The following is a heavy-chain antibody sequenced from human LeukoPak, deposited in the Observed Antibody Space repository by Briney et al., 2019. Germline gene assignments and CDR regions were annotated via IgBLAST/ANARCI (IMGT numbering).Heavy chain of an antibody. CDR2: ITSKTSGEAT. CDR3: TTYRYSYGSTGYSYFDY. V-gene: IGHV3-15*01. Sequence: RGSLRDSSAASGLTFGNAWMSWVRQAPGKGLEWVARITSKTSGEATDYAAPEGRIFNISRDDSKATLYLQMDSLETEDTAIYYCTTYRYSYGSTGYSYFDYWGQGIVHTVSS. J-gene: IGHJ4*02. D-gene: IGHD3-22*01. CDR1: GLTFGNAW.